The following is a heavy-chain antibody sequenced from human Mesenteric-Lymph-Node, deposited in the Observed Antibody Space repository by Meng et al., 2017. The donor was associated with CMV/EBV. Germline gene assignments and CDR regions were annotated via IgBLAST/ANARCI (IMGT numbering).Heavy chain of an antibody. V-gene: IGHV3-7*03. CDR1: GFTFSSYG. CDR3: VSEGSRSY. CDR2: INDDGSEK. J-gene: IGHJ4*02. Sequence: GESLKISCAASGFTFSSYGMHWVRQAPGKGLEWVANINDDGSEKYYVDSVKGRFTISRDNARNSLYLQMNSLRAEDTAVYYCVSEGSRSYWGQGTLVTVSS. D-gene: IGHD3-10*01.